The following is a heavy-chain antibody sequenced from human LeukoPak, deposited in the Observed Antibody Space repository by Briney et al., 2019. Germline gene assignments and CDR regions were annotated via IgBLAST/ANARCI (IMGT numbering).Heavy chain of an antibody. V-gene: IGHV4-34*01. Sequence: PLETLSLTCDFYGGSFSGYYWSWTRQPPGKGLEWIGEIHPSGSTSCNPSFESRVTISVDTSKSQFSLKLNSVTAADTAMYYCARGADAYKGGVDWGQGALVTVSS. J-gene: IGHJ4*02. CDR1: GGSFSGYY. CDR3: ARGADAYKGGVD. CDR2: IHPSGST. D-gene: IGHD5-24*01.